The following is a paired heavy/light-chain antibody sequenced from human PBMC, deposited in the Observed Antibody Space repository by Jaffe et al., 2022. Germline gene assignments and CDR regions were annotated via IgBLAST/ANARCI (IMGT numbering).Light chain of an antibody. J-gene: IGKJ5*01. V-gene: IGKV1-12*01. CDR1: QGIGSW. CDR3: QQAKTFPIT. CDR2: TAS. Sequence: DIQMTQSPSSVSASVGDRVTITCRASQGIGSWLAWYQQKPGKAPKFLIYTASSLQSGVPSRFSGSGSGTDFTLTISSLQPEDFATYYCQQAKTFPITFGQGTRLEIK.
Heavy chain of an antibody. CDR2: ISGSGGST. J-gene: IGHJ3*02. Sequence: EGQLLESGGGLVQPGGSLRLSCTASGFNFIDYAMGWVRQAPGKGLEWVSSISGSGGSTYYGDSVTGRFTISRDNSKDTLYLQMNGLRAEDTALYYCAKEPWSEDAADAFDIWGQGTMVTVSS. D-gene: IGHD2-15*01. CDR1: GFNFIDYA. V-gene: IGHV3-23*01. CDR3: AKEPWSEDAADAFDI.